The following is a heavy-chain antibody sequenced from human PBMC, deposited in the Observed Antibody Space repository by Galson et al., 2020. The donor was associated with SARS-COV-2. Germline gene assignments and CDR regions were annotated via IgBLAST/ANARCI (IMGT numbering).Heavy chain of an antibody. CDR1: AYSVTSGYY. D-gene: IGHD1-26*01. V-gene: IGHV4-38-2*01. J-gene: IGHJ4*02. Sequence: SETLSLTCAVSAYSVTSGYYWGWIRQPPGKGLEWIGSIYHSGTTYYNPSLKSRVTISVDTSKNQFSLKLSSVTAPDTAVYYCARQILYGGTRGGFDYWGQGTLVTVSS. CDR3: ARQILYGGTRGGFDY. CDR2: IYHSGTT.